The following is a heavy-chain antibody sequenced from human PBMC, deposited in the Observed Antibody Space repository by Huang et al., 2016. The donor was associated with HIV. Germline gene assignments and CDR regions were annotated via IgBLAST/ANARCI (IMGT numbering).Heavy chain of an antibody. CDR1: GFTFTNYA. CDR3: ARVGAYYWYFDL. Sequence: GFTFTNYAVNWVRQAPGQGLEWMGWISTSTGNPTYAQGVTGRFVFSFDTSVSTAYLQINNLKADDTAIYYCARVGAYYWYFDLWGRGTLVTVSS. V-gene: IGHV7-4-1*02. J-gene: IGHJ2*01. D-gene: IGHD1-26*01. CDR2: ISTSTGNP.